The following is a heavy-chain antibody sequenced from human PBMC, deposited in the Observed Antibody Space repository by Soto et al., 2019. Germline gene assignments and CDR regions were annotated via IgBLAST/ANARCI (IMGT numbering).Heavy chain of an antibody. CDR3: AHRHDLGGFDI. CDR2: INWNDDE. V-gene: IGHV2-5*01. J-gene: IGHJ3*02. D-gene: IGHD2-15*01. Sequence: GKALEWLALINWNDDERYSPSLKDRLTITKDTSKNHVVLTMTNIGPVDTATYYCAHRHDLGGFDIWGQGTAVTVSS.